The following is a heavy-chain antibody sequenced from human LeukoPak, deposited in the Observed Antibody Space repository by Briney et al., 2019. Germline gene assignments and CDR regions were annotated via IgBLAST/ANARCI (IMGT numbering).Heavy chain of an antibody. CDR1: AYSLGSGYY. CDR3: ARLGFYSSSKGQFDN. D-gene: IGHD6-6*01. V-gene: IGHV4-38-2*02. J-gene: IGHJ4*02. Sequence: SVTLSLTCNVSAYSLGSGYYWGWIRQAPGRGLEWIGNIYHSGSAYYNPSLESRVTIFVDTSKNQFSLKLSSVTAADPAGYYRARLGFYSSSKGQFDNWGQATLVTVSS. CDR2: IYHSGSA.